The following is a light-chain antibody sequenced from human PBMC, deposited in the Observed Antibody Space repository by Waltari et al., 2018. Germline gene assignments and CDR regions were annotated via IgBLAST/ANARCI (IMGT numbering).Light chain of an antibody. CDR3: QVWDSSTAV. J-gene: IGLJ7*01. CDR2: RDN. V-gene: IGLV3-9*01. CDR1: NIGGKN. Sequence: SYDLTQPLSVSVALGQTARITCGGNNIGGKNVHWYQQKPGQAPLLVIYRDNNRPSRIPERSSGSNSENTATLTISRAQAADEADYYCQVWDSSTAVFGGGTQLTVL.